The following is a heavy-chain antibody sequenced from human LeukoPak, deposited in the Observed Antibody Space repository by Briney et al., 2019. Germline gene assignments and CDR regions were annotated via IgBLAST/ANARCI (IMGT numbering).Heavy chain of an antibody. CDR2: INHSGST. J-gene: IGHJ4*02. Sequence: SETLSLTCAVYGGSFSGYDWSWIRQPPGKGLEWIGEINHSGSTNYNPSLKSRVTISVDTSKNQFSLKLSSVTAADTAVYYCARGDYYGSGSYYKGNYYFDYWGQGTLVTVSS. V-gene: IGHV4-34*01. D-gene: IGHD3-10*01. CDR1: GGSFSGYD. CDR3: ARGDYYGSGSYYKGNYYFDY.